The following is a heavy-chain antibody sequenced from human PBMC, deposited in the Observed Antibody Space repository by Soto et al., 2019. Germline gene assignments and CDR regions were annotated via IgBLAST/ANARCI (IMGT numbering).Heavy chain of an antibody. CDR3: VRGQPHRIAIFDVVIRSYDYGMDV. V-gene: IGHV4-34*01. D-gene: IGHD3-3*02. CDR1: GGSFTGYY. CDR2: INYRGSS. J-gene: IGHJ6*02. Sequence: QVQLQQWGAGLLKPSETLSLTCAVYGGSFTGYYWTWIRQTPGKGLEWIGEINYRGSSYYNPSLESRIAMAVXTXXXQXXLKLRSVTAADTAVYFCVRGQPHRIAIFDVVIRSYDYGMDVWGQGTTVTVSS.